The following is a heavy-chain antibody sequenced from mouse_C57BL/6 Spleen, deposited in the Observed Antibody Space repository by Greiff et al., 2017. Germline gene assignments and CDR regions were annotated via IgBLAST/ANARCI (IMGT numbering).Heavy chain of an antibody. CDR2: IWSGGST. V-gene: IGHV2-2*01. Sequence: VKLVESGPGLVQPSQSLSITCTVSGFSLTSYGVHWVRQSPGKGLEWLGVIWSGGSTDYNAAFISRLSISKDNSKSQVFLKMNSLQADDTARYYCARKGGYAMDYWGQGTSVTVSS. J-gene: IGHJ4*01. CDR1: GFSLTSYG. CDR3: ARKGGYAMDY.